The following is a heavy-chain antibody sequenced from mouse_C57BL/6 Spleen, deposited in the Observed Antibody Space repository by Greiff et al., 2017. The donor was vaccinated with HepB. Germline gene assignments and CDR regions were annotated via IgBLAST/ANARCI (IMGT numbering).Heavy chain of an antibody. CDR2: IDPEDGDT. D-gene: IGHD1-1*01. CDR3: TTGYYGSSLWDY. J-gene: IGHJ2*01. CDR1: GFNIKDYY. Sequence: VQLQQSGAELVRPGASVKLSCTASGFNIKDYYMHWVKQRPEQGLEWIGRIDPEDGDTEYAPKFQGKATMTADTSSNTAYLQLSSLTSEDTAVYYCTTGYYGSSLWDYWGQGPTLTVSS. V-gene: IGHV14-1*01.